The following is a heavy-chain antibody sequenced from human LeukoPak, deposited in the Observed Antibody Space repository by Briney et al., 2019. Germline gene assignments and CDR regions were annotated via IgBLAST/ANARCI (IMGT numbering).Heavy chain of an antibody. CDR3: AKSGTLVYYYDSSGYYFDY. CDR2: ISNDGNNK. J-gene: IGHJ4*02. V-gene: IGHV3-30*18. D-gene: IGHD3-22*01. CDR1: GFIFSSYD. Sequence: GGSLRLSCAASGFIFSSYDMYWVRQAPGKGLEWVAVISNDGNNKQYADSVKGRFTISRGNSKNTVYLQMNSLRVEDTAVYYCAKSGTLVYYYDSSGYYFDYWGQGTLVTVSS.